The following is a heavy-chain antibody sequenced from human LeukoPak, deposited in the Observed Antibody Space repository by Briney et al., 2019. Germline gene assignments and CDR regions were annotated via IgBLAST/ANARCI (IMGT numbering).Heavy chain of an antibody. CDR1: GFTVSSNY. CDR3: ARDTYYYDSSGYYAEEY. D-gene: IGHD3-22*01. Sequence: GGSLRPSCAASGFTVSSNYMSWVRQAPGKGLEWVSVIYSGGSTYYADSVKGRFTISRDNSKNTLYLQMNSLRAEDTAVYYCARDTYYYDSSGYYAEEYWGQGTLVTVSS. CDR2: IYSGGST. J-gene: IGHJ4*02. V-gene: IGHV3-66*01.